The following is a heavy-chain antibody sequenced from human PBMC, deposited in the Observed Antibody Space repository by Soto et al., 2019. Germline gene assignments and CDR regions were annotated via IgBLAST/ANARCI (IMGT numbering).Heavy chain of an antibody. CDR2: ISGSGGST. CDR3: EGGGYDRNY. D-gene: IGHD5-12*01. V-gene: IGHV3-23*01. J-gene: IGHJ4*02. CDR1: GFTFSSYV. Sequence: EVQLLESGGGLVQPGGSLRLSCAASGFTFSSYVMSWVRQAPGKGLEWVSAISGSGGSTYYADSVKGRFTISRDNSKNTMYLQMNSLRAEDTAVYYCEGGGYDRNYWGQGTLVTVSS.